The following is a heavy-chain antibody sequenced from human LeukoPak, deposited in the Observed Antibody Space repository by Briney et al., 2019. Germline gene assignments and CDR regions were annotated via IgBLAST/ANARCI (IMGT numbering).Heavy chain of an antibody. V-gene: IGHV3-48*01. CDR1: GFTFSSYS. Sequence: GGSLRLSCAASGFTFSSYSMNWVRQAPGKGLEWVSYISSSSSTIYYADSVKGRFTISRDNAKNSLYLQMNSLRAEDTAVYYCAREGRRPPYYYYYMDVWGKGTTVTISS. CDR3: AREGRRPPYYYYYMDV. CDR2: ISSSSSTI. J-gene: IGHJ6*03.